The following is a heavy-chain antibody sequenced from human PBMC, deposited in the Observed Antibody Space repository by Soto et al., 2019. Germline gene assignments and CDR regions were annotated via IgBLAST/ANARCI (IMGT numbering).Heavy chain of an antibody. D-gene: IGHD3-22*01. V-gene: IGHV3-30*04. Sequence: QVQLVESGGGVVQPGGSLRLSCAASGLTFSTSVLHWLRQAPGKGLEWVAGISHDGNGLHYPDSVKGRFSVSRDNSKNTVFLQMDSLRVEDTAVYHWAREHHSSGRAGTFDPWGQGTLVSVSS. J-gene: IGHJ5*02. CDR3: AREHHSSGRAGTFDP. CDR2: ISHDGNGL. CDR1: GLTFSTSV.